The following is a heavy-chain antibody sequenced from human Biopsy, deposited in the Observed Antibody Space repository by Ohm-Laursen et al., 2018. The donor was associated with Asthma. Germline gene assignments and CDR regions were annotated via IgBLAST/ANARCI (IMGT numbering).Heavy chain of an antibody. V-gene: IGHV4-39*02. CDR1: GDAMSTSGSY. Sequence: PPGTLSLTCIVSGDAMSTSGSYWGWIRQSPGKGLEWIGSIYYSGRTYYNPSLESRFTISANTSKNHFSLKVTSVTAADTAVYYCARAVSSSSYWYFDLWGRGDLVTVSS. CDR3: ARAVSSSSYWYFDL. J-gene: IGHJ2*01. CDR2: IYYSGRT. D-gene: IGHD6-6*01.